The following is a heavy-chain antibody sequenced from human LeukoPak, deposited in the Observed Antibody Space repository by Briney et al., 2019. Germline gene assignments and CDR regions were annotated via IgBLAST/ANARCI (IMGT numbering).Heavy chain of an antibody. CDR1: GFTFSSYA. Sequence: GGSLRLSCAASGFTFSSYAMSWVRQAPGKGLEWVSAISGSGGSTYYADSVKGRFTISRDNSKNTLYLQMNSLRAEDTAVYYCAKDPPSGVPPNDAFDIWGQGTMVTVSS. D-gene: IGHD3-10*01. V-gene: IGHV3-23*01. CDR2: ISGSGGST. J-gene: IGHJ3*02. CDR3: AKDPPSGVPPNDAFDI.